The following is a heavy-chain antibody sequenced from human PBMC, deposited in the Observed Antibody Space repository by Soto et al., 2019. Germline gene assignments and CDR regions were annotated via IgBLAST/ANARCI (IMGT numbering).Heavy chain of an antibody. CDR3: ARVLAVASPPAFF. V-gene: IGHV1-46*01. Sequence: ASVKVSCKASGYTFTSHYMHWVRQAPGQGLEWMGIINPGGGSTSYAQKIHGRVTMTRDTSTSTVYMELSSLRSGDTAVYYCARVLAVASPPAFFWGQGTLVPVSS. CDR2: INPGGGST. J-gene: IGHJ4*02. CDR1: GYTFTSHY. D-gene: IGHD3-3*02.